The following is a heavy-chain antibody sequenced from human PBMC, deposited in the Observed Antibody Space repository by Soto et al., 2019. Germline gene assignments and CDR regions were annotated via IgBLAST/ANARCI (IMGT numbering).Heavy chain of an antibody. CDR1: GFTFSNNA. CDR2: ISYDGSNK. CDR3: ARGTTKSAFSAMDV. Sequence: QVQLVESGGVVVQPGRSLRLSCAASGFTFSNNAMDWVRQAPGKGLYWVAVISYDGSNKYIAESVKGRFTISRDNSKNTLFLQMNSLRAEDTAIYYFARGTTKSAFSAMDVWGQGTTVTVSS. V-gene: IGHV3-30-3*01. J-gene: IGHJ6*02. D-gene: IGHD1-1*01.